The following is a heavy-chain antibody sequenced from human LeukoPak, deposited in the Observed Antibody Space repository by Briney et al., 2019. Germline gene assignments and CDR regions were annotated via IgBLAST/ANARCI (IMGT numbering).Heavy chain of an antibody. J-gene: IGHJ4*02. D-gene: IGHD3-22*01. V-gene: IGHV3-30*04. Sequence: PGGSLRLSCAASGFTFSSYAMHWVRQAPGKGLEWVAVISYDGSNKYYADSVKGRFTISRDNSKNTLYLQMNSLRAEDTAVYYCARDYDSSGSFDYWGQGTLVTVSS. CDR2: ISYDGSNK. CDR1: GFTFSSYA. CDR3: ARDYDSSGSFDY.